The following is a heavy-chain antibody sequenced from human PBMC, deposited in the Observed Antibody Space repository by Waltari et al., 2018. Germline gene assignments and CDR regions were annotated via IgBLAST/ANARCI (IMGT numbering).Heavy chain of an antibody. V-gene: IGHV3-21*01. CDR1: GFPFSSYT. D-gene: IGHD2-15*01. CDR2: ISTIGSYR. Sequence: EVQLVESGGGLVKPGESLRLSCAASGFPFSSYTINWVRQAPGEGLEWVSSISTIGSYRYYADSVKGRFTISRDNAKNSLSLQMTHLRVEDTALYYCARDAEDIVESGAFDIWGQGTVVTVSS. J-gene: IGHJ3*02. CDR3: ARDAEDIVESGAFDI.